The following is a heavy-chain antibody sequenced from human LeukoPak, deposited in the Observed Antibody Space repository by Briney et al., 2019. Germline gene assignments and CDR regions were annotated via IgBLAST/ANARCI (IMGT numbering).Heavy chain of an antibody. CDR3: EPPLQFLEY. J-gene: IGHJ4*02. D-gene: IGHD3-3*01. CDR1: GFTFGTST. CDR2: INSNGGST. V-gene: IGHV3-23*01. Sequence: PGGSLRLSCTTSGFTFGTSTMTWVRQAPGKGLEWVSTINSNGGSTYYASSVKGRFTISRDNSRNTLYLRMSSLRAEDTAVYYCEPPLQFLEYWGQGTMVIVSS.